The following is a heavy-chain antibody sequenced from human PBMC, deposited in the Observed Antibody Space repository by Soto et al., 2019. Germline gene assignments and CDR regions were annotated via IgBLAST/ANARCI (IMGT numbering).Heavy chain of an antibody. CDR1: GDSISSSSYY. D-gene: IGHD6-19*01. CDR2: IYYGGST. J-gene: IGHJ6*02. CDR3: ARHGDSSGWYYFYYGINV. V-gene: IGHV4-39*01. Sequence: QLQLQESGPGLVKPSETLSLTCTVSGDSISSSSYYWGWIRQPPVKGLEWIGSIYYGGSTYYNPSLKTRVTISVDTSKNQFSLKLSSVTAADTAVYYCARHGDSSGWYYFYYGINVWGQGTTVIVSS.